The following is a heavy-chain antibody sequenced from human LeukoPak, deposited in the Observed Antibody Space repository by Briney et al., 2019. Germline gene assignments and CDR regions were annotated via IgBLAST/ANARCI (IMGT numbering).Heavy chain of an antibody. CDR3: ARFWNDAGADY. V-gene: IGHV1-69*13. J-gene: IGHJ4*02. D-gene: IGHD1-1*01. CDR1: GGTFSGYA. Sequence: GASVKVSCKASGGTFSGYAISWVRQAPGQGLEWMGGIIPIFGTANYAQKFQGRVTITADESTSTAYTELSSLRSEDTAVYYCARFWNDAGADYWGQGTLVTVSS. CDR2: IIPIFGTA.